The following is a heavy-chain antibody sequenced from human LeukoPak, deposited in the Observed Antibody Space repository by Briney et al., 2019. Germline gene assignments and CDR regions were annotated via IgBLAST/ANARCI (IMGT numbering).Heavy chain of an antibody. Sequence: SETLSLTCAVYGGSFSGYYWSWIRQPPGKGLEWIGEINHSGSTNYNPSLKSRVTISVDTPKNQFSLKLSSVTAADTAVYYCARDNRILWFGENHHYGMDVWGQGTTVTVSS. V-gene: IGHV4-34*01. J-gene: IGHJ6*02. D-gene: IGHD3-10*01. CDR2: INHSGST. CDR3: ARDNRILWFGENHHYGMDV. CDR1: GGSFSGYY.